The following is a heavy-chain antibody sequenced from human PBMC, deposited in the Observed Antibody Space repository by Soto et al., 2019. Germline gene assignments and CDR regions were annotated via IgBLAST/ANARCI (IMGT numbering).Heavy chain of an antibody. V-gene: IGHV1-2*02. CDR1: GYTFTSYG. CDR3: ARVRQPVLDYFDY. CDR2: ISPNTGGT. D-gene: IGHD3-3*01. J-gene: IGHJ4*02. Sequence: ASVKVSCKASGYTFTSYGISWVRQAPGQGLEWMGWISPNTGGTSYAQKFQGRVTMTRDTSISTAYMELTRLRSDDTAVFYCARVRQPVLDYFDYWGQGTLVTVSS.